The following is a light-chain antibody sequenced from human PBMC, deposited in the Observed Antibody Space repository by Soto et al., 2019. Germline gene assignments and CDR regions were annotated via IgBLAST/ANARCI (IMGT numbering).Light chain of an antibody. CDR2: AAS. Sequence: AIQMTQSPSSLSASVGDRVTITCRASQGIKNDLGWYQQKPGKAPKLLIYAASSLQSGVPSRFSGSGSGTDFTLPISILQPDDFATYYCLQDYTSPLTFGQGTPVEIK. CDR1: QGIKND. V-gene: IGKV1-6*01. J-gene: IGKJ1*01. CDR3: LQDYTSPLT.